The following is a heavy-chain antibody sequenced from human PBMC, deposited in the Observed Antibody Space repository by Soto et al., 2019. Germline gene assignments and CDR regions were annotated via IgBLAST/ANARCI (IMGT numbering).Heavy chain of an antibody. Sequence: QVQLQESGPGLVKPSQTLSLTCTVSGGSISSGGYYWSWIRQHPGKGLEWIGYIYYSGSTYYNPSLKRRVTISVDTSKNQFSLKLSSVTAADTAVYYCARDVARWGNFDYWGQGTLVTVSS. CDR2: IYYSGST. J-gene: IGHJ4*02. V-gene: IGHV4-31*03. CDR3: ARDVARWGNFDY. CDR1: GGSISSGGYY. D-gene: IGHD3-16*01.